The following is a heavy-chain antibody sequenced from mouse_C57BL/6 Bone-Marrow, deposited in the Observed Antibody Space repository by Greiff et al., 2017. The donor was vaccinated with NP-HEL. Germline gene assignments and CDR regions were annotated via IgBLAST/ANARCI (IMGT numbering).Heavy chain of an antibody. Sequence: VKLMESGAELVRPGASVTLSCKASGYTFTDYEMHWVKQTPVHGLEWIGAIDPETGGTAYNQKFKGKAILTADKSSSTAYMELRSLTSEDSAVYYCTRSYGRSWGQGTSVTVSS. CDR3: TRSYGRS. D-gene: IGHD1-1*01. CDR2: IDPETGGT. J-gene: IGHJ4*01. CDR1: GYTFTDYE. V-gene: IGHV1-15*01.